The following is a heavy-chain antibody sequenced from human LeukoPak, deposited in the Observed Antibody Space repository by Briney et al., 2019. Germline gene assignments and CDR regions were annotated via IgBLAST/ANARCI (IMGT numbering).Heavy chain of an antibody. J-gene: IGHJ4*02. CDR2: ISYDGSNK. Sequence: GGSLRLSCAASGFTFSSYAMHWVRQAPGKGLEWVAVISYDGSNKYYADCVKGRFTISRDNSKNTLYLQMNSLRAEDTAVYYCARAYYDFWSGFFFDYWGQGTLVTVSS. CDR3: ARAYYDFWSGFFFDY. D-gene: IGHD3-3*01. V-gene: IGHV3-30-3*01. CDR1: GFTFSSYA.